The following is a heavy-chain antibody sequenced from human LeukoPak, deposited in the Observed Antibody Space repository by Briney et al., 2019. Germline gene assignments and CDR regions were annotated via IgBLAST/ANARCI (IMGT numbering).Heavy chain of an antibody. CDR1: AFTFSTYW. CDR3: ARDIAAPGSY. J-gene: IGHJ4*02. V-gene: IGHV3-7*01. Sequence: GGSLRLSCAASAFTFSTYWMTWVRQAPGKGLEWVAKINQDGSETYYVDSVKGRFTISRDNAKNSLYLQMNSLRAEDTAVYYCARDIAAPGSYWGQGTLVTVSS. CDR2: INQDGSET. D-gene: IGHD6-13*01.